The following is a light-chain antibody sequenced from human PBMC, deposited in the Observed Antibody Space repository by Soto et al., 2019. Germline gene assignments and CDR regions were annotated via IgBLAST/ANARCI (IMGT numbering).Light chain of an antibody. CDR3: GSWDSSLSAYV. CDR2: DDD. J-gene: IGLJ1*01. V-gene: IGLV1-51*01. CDR1: SSTIGGNS. Sequence: QSVLSHPPSVSSSPGQRVTISRSGSSSTIGGNSVSWYQQLPGTAPKLLIYDDDKRPSGIPDRFSGSKSGTSATLGITGFQTGDEADYYCGSWDSSLSAYVFGTGTKVTVL.